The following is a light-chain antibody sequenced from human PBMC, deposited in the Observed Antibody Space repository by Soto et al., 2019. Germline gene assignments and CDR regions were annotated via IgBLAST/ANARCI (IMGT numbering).Light chain of an antibody. V-gene: IGLV2-14*03. J-gene: IGLJ1*01. CDR2: EVS. CDR3: SSCTSRSSRV. CDR1: SSDVGAYDY. Sequence: QSVLTQPASVSGSPGQSITISCTGTSSDVGAYDYVSWYQQHPDKAPKLMIYEVSNRPSGVSNRFSGSKSVNTATLTISGLQAVDEADYYCSSCTSRSSRVFGAGSKLTV.